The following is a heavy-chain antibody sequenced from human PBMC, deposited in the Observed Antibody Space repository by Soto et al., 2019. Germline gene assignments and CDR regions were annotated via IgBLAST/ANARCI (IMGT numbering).Heavy chain of an antibody. CDR1: GYTFTSYG. CDR3: EGDLWDCSGGSCHYFDY. D-gene: IGHD2-15*01. Sequence: QVQLVQSGAEVKKPGASVKVSCKASGYTFTSYGISWVRQAPGQGLEWMGWISAYNGNTNYAQKLQGRVTMTTDTSTSTAYMELRSLRSDDTAVYYCEGDLWDCSGGSCHYFDYWGQGTLVTVSS. J-gene: IGHJ4*02. V-gene: IGHV1-18*01. CDR2: ISAYNGNT.